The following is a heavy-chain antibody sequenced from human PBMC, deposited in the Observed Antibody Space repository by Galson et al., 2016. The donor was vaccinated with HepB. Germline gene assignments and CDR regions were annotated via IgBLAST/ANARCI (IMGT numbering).Heavy chain of an antibody. CDR3: ARDRLGWLDL. J-gene: IGHJ5*02. Sequence: SLRLSCAASNSILSHYYMNWVRQAPGKGLEWVSFITSDGDSRNYADSVKGRFTISRDNARNSLYLQMNSLRDEDTAVYYCARDRLGWLDLWGQGTLVTVSS. CDR1: NSILSHYY. D-gene: IGHD3-16*01. CDR2: ITSDGDSR. V-gene: IGHV3-48*02.